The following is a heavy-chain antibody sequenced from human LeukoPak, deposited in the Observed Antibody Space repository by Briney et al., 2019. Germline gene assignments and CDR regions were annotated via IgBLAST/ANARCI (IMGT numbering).Heavy chain of an antibody. V-gene: IGHV3-66*01. CDR2: LYSSGYS. D-gene: IGHD3-3*01. CDR3: AKDLSVYYDFWSGHYYFDY. CDR1: GFTFSSYS. Sequence: GGSLRLSCAASGFTFSSYSMNWVRQAPGKGLEWVSVLYSSGYSKYADSVKGRFSISRDNSENTLSLQMNSLRAEDTAIYYCAKDLSVYYDFWSGHYYFDYWGLGTLVTVSS. J-gene: IGHJ4*02.